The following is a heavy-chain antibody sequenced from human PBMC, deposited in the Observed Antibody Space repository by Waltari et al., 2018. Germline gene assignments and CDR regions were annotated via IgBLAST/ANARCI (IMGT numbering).Heavy chain of an antibody. V-gene: IGHV4-34*01. CDR2: INHSGST. CDR3: ARWGFGQLRIDY. J-gene: IGHJ4*02. D-gene: IGHD3-10*01. Sequence: QVQLQQWGAGLLKPSETLSLTCAVYGGSFSGYYWSWIRQPPGKGLEWSGEINHSGSTNYNPARKRRVTISVDTSKNQFSLKLSSVTAADTAVYYCARWGFGQLRIDYWGQGTLVTVSS. CDR1: GGSFSGYY.